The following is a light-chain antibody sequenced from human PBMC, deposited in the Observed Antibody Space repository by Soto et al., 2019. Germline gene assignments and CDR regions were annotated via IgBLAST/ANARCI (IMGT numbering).Light chain of an antibody. V-gene: IGKV1-39*01. CDR2: AAS. Sequence: DIPMTQSPSSLSASVGDRVTITCRASQSISSYLNWYQQKPGKAPKLLIYAASSLQSGVPSRFSGSGSGTDCTLTISSLQPEDVATYYCQQSYSTLITLGQGTRLEI. CDR3: QQSYSTLIT. CDR1: QSISSY. J-gene: IGKJ5*01.